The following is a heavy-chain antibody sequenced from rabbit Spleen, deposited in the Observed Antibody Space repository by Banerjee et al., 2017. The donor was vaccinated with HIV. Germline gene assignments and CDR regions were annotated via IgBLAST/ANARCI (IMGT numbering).Heavy chain of an antibody. Sequence: QSLEESGGDLVKPGASLTLTCTASGFSFSSSYYMCWVRQAPGKGLEWIACIYAGSSVSTYYASWAKGRFTISKTSSTTVTLQMTSLTAADTATYFCARDRAGSTLAFDRWGPGTLVTVS. D-gene: IGHD4-2*01. J-gene: IGHJ2*01. CDR3: ARDRAGSTLAFDR. CDR1: GFSFSSSYY. CDR2: IYAGSSVST. V-gene: IGHV1S40*01.